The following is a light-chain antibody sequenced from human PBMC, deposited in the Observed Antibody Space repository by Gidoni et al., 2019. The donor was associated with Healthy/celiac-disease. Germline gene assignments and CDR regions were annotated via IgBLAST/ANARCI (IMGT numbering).Light chain of an antibody. V-gene: IGLV2-14*01. Sequence: QSAPTEPASVSGSPGQSTTISCTGTSSDVCCYNYVSWYQQLPGKAPQLMIYEVSNRPSGVPDRVSGSKSGNTASLTISGLQAEDEADYYCSSYTSSSTLHWVFGGWTKLTVL. CDR2: EVS. J-gene: IGLJ3*02. CDR1: SSDVCCYNY. CDR3: SSYTSSSTLHWV.